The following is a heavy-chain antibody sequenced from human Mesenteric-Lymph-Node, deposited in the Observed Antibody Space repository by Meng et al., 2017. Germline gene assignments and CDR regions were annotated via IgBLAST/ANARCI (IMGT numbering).Heavy chain of an antibody. J-gene: IGHJ4*02. Sequence: QGQLQGSGPGLVKPSETLSLTCPVSGGSISSYYWSWIRQPPGKGLEWIGHIYYSGSTNYNPSLKSRVTISVDTSKNQFSLKLSSVTATDTAVYYCARQSGYFDYWGQGTLVTVSS. V-gene: IGHV4-59*08. CDR2: IYYSGST. CDR1: GGSISSYY. D-gene: IGHD3-10*01. CDR3: ARQSGYFDY.